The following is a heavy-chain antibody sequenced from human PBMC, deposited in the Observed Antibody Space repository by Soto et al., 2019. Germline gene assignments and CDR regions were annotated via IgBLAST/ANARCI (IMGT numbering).Heavy chain of an antibody. CDR2: IYYSGST. Sequence: QVQLQESGPGLVKPSETLSLTCTVSGGSISSYYWSWIRQPPGKGLEWIGYIYYSGSTNYNPSLKTRLTISVDTSKNQFSLKLSSVTAADTAVYYCARHVQWRVTFDYWGQGTRVTVSS. CDR1: GGSISSYY. CDR3: ARHVQWRVTFDY. V-gene: IGHV4-59*08. J-gene: IGHJ4*02. D-gene: IGHD6-19*01.